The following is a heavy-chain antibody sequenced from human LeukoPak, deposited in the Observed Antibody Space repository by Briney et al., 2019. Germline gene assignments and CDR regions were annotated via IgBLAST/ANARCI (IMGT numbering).Heavy chain of an antibody. CDR2: INPNSGGT. D-gene: IGHD6-19*01. J-gene: IGHJ5*02. CDR1: GYTFTGYY. V-gene: IGHV1-2*02. Sequence: ASVKVSCKASGYTFTGYYMHWVRQATGQGLEWMVWINPNSGGTNYAQKFQGRVTITRDTSNTTNYLELSRLRSDDTAVYYCARDLGEAVAGQLDFWFDPWGQGTLVTVSS. CDR3: ARDLGEAVAGQLDFWFDP.